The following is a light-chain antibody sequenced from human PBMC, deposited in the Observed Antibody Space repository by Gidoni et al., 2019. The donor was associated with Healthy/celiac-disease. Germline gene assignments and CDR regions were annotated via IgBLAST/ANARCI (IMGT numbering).Light chain of an antibody. CDR1: QSVSRCY. Sequence: EIVLTPSPGPLSPSPGASATLSCSASQSVSRCYLSWYQQKPGQAPTLLLYGAFSSATGVPDRCSGSSSGADFSLTISRREPEDFAVYYCRQYGSSPMCTFGQGTKLEIK. CDR2: GAF. CDR3: RQYGSSPMCT. V-gene: IGKV3-20*01. J-gene: IGKJ2*02.